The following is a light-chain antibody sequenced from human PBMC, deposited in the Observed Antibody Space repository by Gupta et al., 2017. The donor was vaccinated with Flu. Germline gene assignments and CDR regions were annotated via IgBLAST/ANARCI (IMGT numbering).Light chain of an antibody. CDR1: QSISNW. CDR2: KAS. Sequence: DIQMTQSPANMSASVGDRVIITCRASQSISNWLAWYQQKPGKAPKVLIYKASNLESGVPSRFSGSGYGTEFTLTISSRQPDDFASYYCRQYNNYFLIIFGQGTKMEIK. CDR3: RQYNNYFLII. J-gene: IGKJ2*01. V-gene: IGKV1-5*03.